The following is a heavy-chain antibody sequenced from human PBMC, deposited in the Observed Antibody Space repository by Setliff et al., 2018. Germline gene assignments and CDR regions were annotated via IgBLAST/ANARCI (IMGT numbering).Heavy chain of an antibody. D-gene: IGHD5-18*01. J-gene: IGHJ4*02. CDR3: ARDVGYTYGLDF. CDR2: NRNKVSGYIT. CDR1: GFTFSDYS. V-gene: IGHV3-72*01. Sequence: GGSLRLSCATSGFTFSDYSMDWVRQAPGKGLEWVGRNRNKVSGYITEYAASVKGRFTISRDDSKNSVFLQMNSMTTEDTAVYCCARDVGYTYGLDFGGQGTLVTVSS.